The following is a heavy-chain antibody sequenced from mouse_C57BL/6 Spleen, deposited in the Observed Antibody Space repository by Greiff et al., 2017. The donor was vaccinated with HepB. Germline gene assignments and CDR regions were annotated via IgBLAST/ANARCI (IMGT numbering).Heavy chain of an antibody. J-gene: IGHJ2*01. V-gene: IGHV1-82*01. Sequence: QVQLQQSGPELVKPGASVKISCKASGYAFSSSWMNWVKQRPGKGLEWIGRIYPGDGDTNYNGKFKGKATLTADKSSSTAYMQLSSLTSEDSAVYFCARLYGSSFYFDYWGQGTTLTVSS. CDR1: GYAFSSSW. D-gene: IGHD1-1*01. CDR3: ARLYGSSFYFDY. CDR2: IYPGDGDT.